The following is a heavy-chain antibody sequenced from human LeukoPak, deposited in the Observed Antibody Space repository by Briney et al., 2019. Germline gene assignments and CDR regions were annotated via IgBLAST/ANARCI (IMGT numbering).Heavy chain of an antibody. D-gene: IGHD2-21*02. CDR3: ATIRDWPRDY. Sequence: GRSLRLSCAASEFTFSDYGMHWVRQAPGKGLEWVAVISYDGINKYYADSVKGRFTISRDNSKNTLSLQMNSLRAEDTAVYYCATIRDWPRDYWGQGTLVTVSS. V-gene: IGHV3-30*03. CDR2: ISYDGINK. J-gene: IGHJ4*02. CDR1: EFTFSDYG.